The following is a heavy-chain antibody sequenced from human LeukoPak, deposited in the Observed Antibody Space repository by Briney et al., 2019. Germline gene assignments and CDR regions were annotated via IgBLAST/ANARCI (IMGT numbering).Heavy chain of an antibody. D-gene: IGHD3-10*02. J-gene: IGHJ6*04. CDR3: AELGITMIGGV. CDR1: GFTFSSYK. CDR2: ISSSGSTI. V-gene: IGHV3-48*03. Sequence: RGSLRLSCAASGFTFSSYKMKWVRPAPGKGLEWVSYISSSGSTIYYADSVKGRFTISRDNAKNSLYLQMNSLRAEETAVYYCAELGITMIGGVWGKGTTVTISS.